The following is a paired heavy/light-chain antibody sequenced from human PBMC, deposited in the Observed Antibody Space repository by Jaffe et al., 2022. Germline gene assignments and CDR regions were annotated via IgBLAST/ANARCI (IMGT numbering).Light chain of an antibody. CDR3: QQLNSYPSLT. CDR2: AAS. Sequence: DIQLTQSPSFLSASVGDRVTITCRASQGISSYLAWYQQKPGKAPKLLIYAASTLQSGVPSRFSGSGSGTEFTLTISSLQPEDFATYYCQQLNSYPSLTFGGGTKVEIK. CDR1: QGISSY. J-gene: IGKJ4*01. V-gene: IGKV1-9*01.
Heavy chain of an antibody. J-gene: IGHJ6*03. CDR3: ARDSDCSSTSCYAGGWFYYYYYYMDV. V-gene: IGHV3-21*01. CDR1: GFTFSSYS. Sequence: EVQLVESGGGLVKPGGSLRLSCAASGFTFSSYSMNWVRQAPGKGLEWVSSISSSSSYIYYADSVKGRFTISRDNAKNSLYLQMNSLRAEDTAVYYCARDSDCSSTSCYAGGWFYYYYYYMDVWGKGTTVTVSS. CDR2: ISSSSSYI. D-gene: IGHD2-2*01.